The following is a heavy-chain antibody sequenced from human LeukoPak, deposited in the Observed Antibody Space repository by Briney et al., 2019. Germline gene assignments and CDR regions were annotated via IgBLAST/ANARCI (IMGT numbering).Heavy chain of an antibody. Sequence: PSETLSLTCAVSGYSIRSGYYWGWIRQPPGKGLEWIGSIYHSGSTYYNPSLKSRVTISVDTSKNQFSLKLSSVTAADTAVYYCARPKYSSSSGPRDAFDIWGQGTMVTVSS. V-gene: IGHV4-38-2*01. J-gene: IGHJ3*02. D-gene: IGHD6-6*01. CDR2: IYHSGST. CDR3: ARPKYSSSSGPRDAFDI. CDR1: GYSIRSGYY.